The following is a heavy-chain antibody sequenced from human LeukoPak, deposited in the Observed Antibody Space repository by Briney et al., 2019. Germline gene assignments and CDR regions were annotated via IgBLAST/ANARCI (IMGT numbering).Heavy chain of an antibody. CDR2: ISAYNGNT. CDR1: GYTFTSYG. Sequence: ASVKLPCKASGYTFTSYGVSWVRQAPGQGLEWMGWISAYNGNTNYAQKLQGRVTMTTDTSTSTAYMELRSLRSDDTAVYYCARVVYDFWSGYYIDYWGQGTLVTVSS. D-gene: IGHD3-3*01. J-gene: IGHJ4*02. CDR3: ARVVYDFWSGYYIDY. V-gene: IGHV1-18*01.